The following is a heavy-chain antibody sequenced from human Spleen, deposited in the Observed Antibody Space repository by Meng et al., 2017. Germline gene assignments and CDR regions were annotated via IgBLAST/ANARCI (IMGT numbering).Heavy chain of an antibody. CDR2: ISHDGSKR. V-gene: IGHV3-30*04. J-gene: IGHJ3*02. Sequence: GESLKISCAASGFIFSSNAMHWVRQAPGKGLEWVAVISHDGSKRYYVDSVKGRFTISRDNSKNGLYLQMNSLRLEDTAVYYCARSRWSKESFDTWGQGTMVTVSS. CDR1: GFIFSSNA. CDR3: ARSRWSKESFDT. D-gene: IGHD6-13*01.